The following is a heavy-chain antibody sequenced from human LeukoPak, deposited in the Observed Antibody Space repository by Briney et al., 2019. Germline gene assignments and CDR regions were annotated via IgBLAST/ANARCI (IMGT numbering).Heavy chain of an antibody. CDR2: ISGSGGST. D-gene: IGHD4-17*01. J-gene: IGHJ3*02. Sequence: GGSLRLSCAASGFTFSSYAMSWVRQAPGKGLEWVSAISGSGGSTYYADSVKGRFTISRDNAKNSLYLQMNSLRAEDTALYYCARVRMTTVTSNLYFDIWGQGTMVTVSS. V-gene: IGHV3-23*01. CDR3: ARVRMTTVTSNLYFDI. CDR1: GFTFSSYA.